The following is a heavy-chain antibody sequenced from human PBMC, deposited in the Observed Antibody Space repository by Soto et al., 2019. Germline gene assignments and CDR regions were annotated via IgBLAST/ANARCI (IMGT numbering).Heavy chain of an antibody. D-gene: IGHD2-8*01. CDR1: GXSFSESR. CDR3: VKRAHSLYGLAFDY. J-gene: IGHJ4*02. V-gene: IGHV3-64D*06. CDR2: VSTSVRST. Sequence: LSLSCSASGXSFSESRIYWVRQVSGKRLEAISAVSTSVRSTYYAECVNDRCTISRDNSKSTLFLQMGSQSPEDTASYYWVKRAHSLYGLAFDYRGK.